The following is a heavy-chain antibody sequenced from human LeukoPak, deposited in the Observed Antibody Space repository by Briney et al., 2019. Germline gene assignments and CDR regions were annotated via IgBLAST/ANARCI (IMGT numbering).Heavy chain of an antibody. CDR3: TRNKRICSSTSCLDGELDYYYYYYMDV. V-gene: IGHV1-2*02. J-gene: IGHJ6*03. CDR1: GYTFTGYY. Sequence: ASVKVSCKASGYTFTGYYMHWVRQAPGQGLEWMGWINPNSGGTNYAQKFQGRVTMTRGTSISTAYMELSRLRSDDTAVYYCTRNKRICSSTSCLDGELDYYYYYYMDVWGKGTTVTVSS. D-gene: IGHD2-2*01. CDR2: INPNSGGT.